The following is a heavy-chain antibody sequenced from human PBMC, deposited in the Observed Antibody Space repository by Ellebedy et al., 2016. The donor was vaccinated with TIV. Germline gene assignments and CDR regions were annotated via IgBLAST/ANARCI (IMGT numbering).Heavy chain of an antibody. CDR3: ARDTVTTLGIDY. CDR1: GGTFSSYA. CDR2: IIPIFGTA. D-gene: IGHD4-11*01. Sequence: SVKVSCXASGGTFSSYAISWVRQAPGQGLEWMGGIIPIFGTANYAQKFQGRVTITADESTSTAYMELSSLRSEDTAVYYCARDTVTTLGIDYWGQGTLVTVSS. V-gene: IGHV1-69*13. J-gene: IGHJ4*02.